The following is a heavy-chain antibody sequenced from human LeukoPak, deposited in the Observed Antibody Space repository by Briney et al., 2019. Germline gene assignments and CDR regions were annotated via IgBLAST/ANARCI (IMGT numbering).Heavy chain of an antibody. Sequence: GASVKVSCKASGGTFSSYAISWVRQAPGQGLEWMGGIIPIFGTTNYAQKFQGRVTITTDESTSTAYMELSSLRSEDTAVYYCARGPLWLVPAAIRWYFDLWGRGTLVTVSS. CDR1: GGTFSSYA. J-gene: IGHJ2*01. D-gene: IGHD2-2*02. V-gene: IGHV1-69*05. CDR3: ARGPLWLVPAAIRWYFDL. CDR2: IIPIFGTT.